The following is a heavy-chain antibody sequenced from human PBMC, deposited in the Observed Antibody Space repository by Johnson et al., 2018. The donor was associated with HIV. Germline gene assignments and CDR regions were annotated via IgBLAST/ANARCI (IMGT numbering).Heavy chain of an antibody. CDR3: AREKLELGIDAFDI. CDR1: GFTFSSYA. J-gene: IGHJ3*02. Sequence: VQLVESGGGVVQPGRSLRLSCAASGFTFSSYAMHWVRQAPGKGLEWVANIKQDGSEKYYVDSVKGRFTISRDNAKNSLYLQMNSLRGEDTAVYYCAREKLELGIDAFDIWGQGTLVTVSS. D-gene: IGHD1-7*01. V-gene: IGHV3-7*01. CDR2: IKQDGSEK.